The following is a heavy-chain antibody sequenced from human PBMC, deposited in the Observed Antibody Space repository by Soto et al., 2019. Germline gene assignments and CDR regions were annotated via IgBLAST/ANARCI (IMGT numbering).Heavy chain of an antibody. J-gene: IGHJ5*02. D-gene: IGHD3-10*01. CDR1: GFTFSSYG. CDR2: IWYDGSNK. Sequence: GGSLRLSCAASGFTFSSYGMHWVRQAPGKGLEWVAVIWYDGSNKYYADSVKGRFTISRDNSKNTLYLQMNSLRAEDTAVYYCARDRGTMVRGGLLWFDPWGQGTLVTVSS. V-gene: IGHV3-33*01. CDR3: ARDRGTMVRGGLLWFDP.